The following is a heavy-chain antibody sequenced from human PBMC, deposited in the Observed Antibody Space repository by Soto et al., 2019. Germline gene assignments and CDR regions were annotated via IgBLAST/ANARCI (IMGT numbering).Heavy chain of an antibody. D-gene: IGHD1-1*01. CDR1: GGPVSTGSYY. V-gene: IGHV4-61*01. Sequence: PSDTLSLTCTVSGGPVSTGSYYWSWIRQPPGKGLEWIGYISYSGTTNLNTSLRSRVTISVDTSKNQFSLNLSSVTAADTALYYCARLDRGSQGFLGIDSWGQGVMVTVSS. CDR2: ISYSGTT. J-gene: IGHJ4*02. CDR3: ARLDRGSQGFLGIDS.